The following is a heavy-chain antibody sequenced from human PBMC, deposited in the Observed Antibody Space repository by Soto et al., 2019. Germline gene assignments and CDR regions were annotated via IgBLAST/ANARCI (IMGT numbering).Heavy chain of an antibody. CDR1: GFTFSSYS. CDR2: ISSSSSTI. V-gene: IGHV3-48*02. Sequence: PGGSLRLSCEASGFTFSSYSMNWVRQAPGKGLEWVSYISSSSSTIYYADSVKGRFTISRDNAKNSLYLQMNSLRDEDTAVYYCAREGLDVLMVYASYYYGMDVWGQGTTVTVSS. D-gene: IGHD2-8*01. CDR3: AREGLDVLMVYASYYYGMDV. J-gene: IGHJ6*02.